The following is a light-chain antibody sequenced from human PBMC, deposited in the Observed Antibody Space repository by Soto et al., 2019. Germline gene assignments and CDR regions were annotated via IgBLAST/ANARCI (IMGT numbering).Light chain of an antibody. CDR1: QSVLYSSHNKHY. J-gene: IGKJ4*02. CDR2: WAS. V-gene: IGKV4-1*01. CDR3: QQHCRTPLT. Sequence: DIVMTQSPDSLAVSLGERATINCKSSQSVLYSSHNKHYLAWYQQKPGQPPKLLIYWASTRESGVPARFSGSGSGTDFTLTISSLQAEDVAVYDCQQHCRTPLTFGGGTKVEIK.